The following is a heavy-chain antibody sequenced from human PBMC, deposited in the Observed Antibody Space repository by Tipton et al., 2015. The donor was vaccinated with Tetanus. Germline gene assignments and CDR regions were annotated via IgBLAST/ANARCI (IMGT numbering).Heavy chain of an antibody. CDR1: GGSISSGTYY. CDR2: IYSSGTT. J-gene: IGHJ5*02. CDR3: ARALKQGANWFDP. Sequence: LRLSCTVSGGSISSGTYYWNWSRQPAGKGLEWIGRIYSSGTTNYDPSLRGRVTMSIDTSKNRFSLKLDSVTAADTAIYYCARALKQGANWFDPWGQGTLVTVSS. V-gene: IGHV4-61*02. D-gene: IGHD3-16*01.